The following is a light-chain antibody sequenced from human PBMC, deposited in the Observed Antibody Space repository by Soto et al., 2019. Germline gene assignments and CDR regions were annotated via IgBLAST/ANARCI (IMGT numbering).Light chain of an antibody. V-gene: IGKV3-15*01. CDR1: QSVNSN. CDR3: QQYNFWPPLT. CDR2: DAS. J-gene: IGKJ4*01. Sequence: EIVMTQSPATLSVSPGERATLSCRASQSVNSNLAWYRQKPGQAPRLLISDASTRATGVPARFSGSGSGTDFTLTISSLQFEDSGIYYCQQYNFWPPLTFGGGTKVEIK.